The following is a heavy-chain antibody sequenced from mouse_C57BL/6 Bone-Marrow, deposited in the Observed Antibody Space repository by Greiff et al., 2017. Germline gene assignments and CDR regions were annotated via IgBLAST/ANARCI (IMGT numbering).Heavy chain of an antibody. Sequence: EVQLQQSGAELVRPGASVKLSCTASGFNIKDDYMHWVKQRPEQGLEWIGWIDPENGDTEYAAKFQGKATITADTSSNTAYLQLSSLTSEDTAVYYCSTITTVVGYDYAMDYWGQGTSVTVSS. J-gene: IGHJ4*01. V-gene: IGHV14-4*01. CDR1: GFNIKDDY. CDR2: IDPENGDT. D-gene: IGHD1-1*01. CDR3: STITTVVGYDYAMDY.